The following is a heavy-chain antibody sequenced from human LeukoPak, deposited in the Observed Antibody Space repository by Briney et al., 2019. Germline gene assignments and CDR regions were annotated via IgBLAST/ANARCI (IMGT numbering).Heavy chain of an antibody. CDR2: ISYDGSNK. Sequence: GGSLRLSCAASGFTFSSYGLHWVRQAPGKGLEWVAVISYDGSNKYYADSVKGRFTISRDNSKNTLYLQMNSLRAEDTAVYYCAKDPYDYGDYVPDYWGQGTLVTVSS. V-gene: IGHV3-30*18. J-gene: IGHJ4*02. CDR1: GFTFSSYG. D-gene: IGHD4-17*01. CDR3: AKDPYDYGDYVPDY.